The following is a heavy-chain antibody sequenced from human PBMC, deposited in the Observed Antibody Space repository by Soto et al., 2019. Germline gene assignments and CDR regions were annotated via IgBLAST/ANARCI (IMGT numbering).Heavy chain of an antibody. CDR2: LLDDRSK. J-gene: IGHJ3*02. CDR1: RFPFSYYA. CDR3: AKEGTGLYNAFDI. D-gene: IGHD3-10*01. Sequence: QVELVESGGGVVRPGRSLRLSCAASRFPFSYYAMHWVRQAPGKGLEFVAVLLDDRSKYYADSVKGRFTISKDNSMKTVDLEMSSLRPEDTALYYCAKEGTGLYNAFDIWGQGTMVTVS. V-gene: IGHV3-30*18.